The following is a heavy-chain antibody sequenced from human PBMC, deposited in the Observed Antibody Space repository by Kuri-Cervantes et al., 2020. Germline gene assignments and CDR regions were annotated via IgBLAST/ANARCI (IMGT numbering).Heavy chain of an antibody. J-gene: IGHJ4*02. Sequence: SVKVSCKASGYTFTNFDINWVRQAPGQALEWMGWIAPFNGNTNYAQKFQDRVTITRDRSMSTAYMELSSLRSEDTAMYYCAKDTGSGNYYWGLVDYWGQGTLVTVSS. D-gene: IGHD1-26*01. CDR1: GYTFTNFD. CDR3: AKDTGSGNYYWGLVDY. CDR2: IAPFNGNT. V-gene: IGHV1-45*02.